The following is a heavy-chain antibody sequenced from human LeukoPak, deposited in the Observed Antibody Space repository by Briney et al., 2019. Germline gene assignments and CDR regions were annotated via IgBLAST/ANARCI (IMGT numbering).Heavy chain of an antibody. J-gene: IGHJ6*02. CDR2: IYTGGST. D-gene: IGHD6-13*01. CDR3: ARGFGKAAANVFGGYTMDV. CDR1: GFTVDSNY. V-gene: IGHV3-66*02. Sequence: GGSLRLSCAASGFTVDSNYMSWVRQAPGKGLEWVSLIYTGGSTYYADSVRGRFTISRDNSKNTLYLQMNSLRPGDTAVYYYARGFGKAAANVFGGYTMDVWGQGTTVTVSS.